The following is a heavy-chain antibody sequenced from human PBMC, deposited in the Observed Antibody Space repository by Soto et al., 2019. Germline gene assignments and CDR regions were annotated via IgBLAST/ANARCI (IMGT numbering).Heavy chain of an antibody. Sequence: GGSLRLSCAASGFTFSSYSMNWVRQAPGKGLEWVSSISSSSSYIYYADSVKGRFTISRDNAKNSLYLQMNSLRAEDTAVYYCARDRVAVAGDGSFDYWGQGTLVTVSS. CDR1: GFTFSSYS. CDR2: ISSSSSYI. J-gene: IGHJ4*02. D-gene: IGHD6-19*01. V-gene: IGHV3-21*01. CDR3: ARDRVAVAGDGSFDY.